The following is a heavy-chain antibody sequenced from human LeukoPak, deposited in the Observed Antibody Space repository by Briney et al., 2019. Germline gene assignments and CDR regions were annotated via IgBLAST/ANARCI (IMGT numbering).Heavy chain of an antibody. CDR2: ITSGGDYI. D-gene: IGHD3-9*01. Sequence: GGSLRLSCAASGFTFNTFNMNWVRQAPGKGLEWVSSITSGGDYIYYADSVKGRFTTSRDNAKNSLSLQLNSLRVEDTAVYYCARGHYDVLAASYKWTPDYWGQGTLVNVSS. CDR1: GFTFNTFN. V-gene: IGHV3-21*01. J-gene: IGHJ4*02. CDR3: ARGHYDVLAASYKWTPDY.